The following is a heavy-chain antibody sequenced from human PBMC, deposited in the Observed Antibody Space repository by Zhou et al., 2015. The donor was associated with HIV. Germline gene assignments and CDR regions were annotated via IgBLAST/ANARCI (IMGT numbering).Heavy chain of an antibody. CDR1: GGTFSSSG. V-gene: IGHV1-69*12. CDR3: ARWLPGWGSGNYYFHNGLDV. CDR2: FIPIFGTA. D-gene: IGHD3-10*01. J-gene: IGHJ6*02. Sequence: VQLVQSGAELKKPGASVKVSCKASGGTFSSSGLSWVRQAPGQGLEWMGGFIPIFGTAFYAQKVQGRVTITADESTTTAYMELSSLRSEDTALYYCARWLPGWGSGNYYFHNGLDVWGQGTTVTVSS.